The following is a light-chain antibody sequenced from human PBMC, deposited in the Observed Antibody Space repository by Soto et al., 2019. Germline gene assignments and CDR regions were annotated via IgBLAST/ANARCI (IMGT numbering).Light chain of an antibody. Sequence: QSALTQPASVSGSPGQSITISCTGTSSDVGSYDLVSWYQKYPGKAPKLVIYEATQRASGISDRFSGSESGNTASLTISVLQAEDEAHYYCSKERANTHVVFGGGTKLTVL. J-gene: IGLJ2*01. V-gene: IGLV2-23*01. CDR1: SSDVGSYDL. CDR3: SKERANTHVV. CDR2: EAT.